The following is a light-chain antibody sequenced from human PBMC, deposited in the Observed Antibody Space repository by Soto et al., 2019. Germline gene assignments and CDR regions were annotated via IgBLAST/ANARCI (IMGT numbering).Light chain of an antibody. CDR3: QQYDSYPWT. CDR1: QSINKW. Sequence: IQMTQSPSTLSASVGDRVTITCRASQSINKWLAWYHQKPGKAPKLLIYDASSLNSGAPSRFSGRGSGTEFTLTISSVQPDDFAAYYCQQYDSYPWTFGQGTKVDIK. V-gene: IGKV1-5*01. CDR2: DAS. J-gene: IGKJ1*01.